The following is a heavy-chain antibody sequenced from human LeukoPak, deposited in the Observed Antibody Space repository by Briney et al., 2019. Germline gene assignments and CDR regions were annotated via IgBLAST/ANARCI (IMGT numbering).Heavy chain of an antibody. CDR1: GYTFISYG. D-gene: IGHD6-13*01. CDR2: ISAYNGNI. V-gene: IGHV1-18*01. J-gene: IGHJ4*02. Sequence: GASVKVSCKASGYTFISYGISWVRQAPGQGLQWMGWISAYNGNINYAQKFQGRVTMTTDTSTSTAYMELRSLRSDDTAVYYCARTSGDSSSWYVPFDYWGQGTLVTVSS. CDR3: ARTSGDSSSWYVPFDY.